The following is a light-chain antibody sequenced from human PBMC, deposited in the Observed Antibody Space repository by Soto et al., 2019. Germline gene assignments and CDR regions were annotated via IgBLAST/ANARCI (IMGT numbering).Light chain of an antibody. Sequence: DIQMTQSPSTLSASVGDRVTITCRASQSISSWLAWYQQKPGKAPKLLIYDASTRATGIPARFSGSGSGTEFTLTISSLQSEDFAVYYCQQYNNWPPITFGQGTRLEIK. CDR2: DAS. CDR3: QQYNNWPPIT. V-gene: IGKV1-5*01. J-gene: IGKJ5*01. CDR1: QSISSW.